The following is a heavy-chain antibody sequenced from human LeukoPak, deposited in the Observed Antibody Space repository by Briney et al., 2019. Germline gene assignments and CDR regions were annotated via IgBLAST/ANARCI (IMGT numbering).Heavy chain of an antibody. CDR2: IYHSGST. CDR1: GGSISSGGYY. D-gene: IGHD1-7*01. Sequence: SETLSLTCTVSGGSISSGGYYWSWIRQPPGKGLEWIGYIYHSGSTYYNPSLKSRVTISVDRSKNQLSLKLSSVTAADTAVYYCARGNWNLYYFDYWGQGTLVTVSS. V-gene: IGHV4-30-2*01. J-gene: IGHJ4*02. CDR3: ARGNWNLYYFDY.